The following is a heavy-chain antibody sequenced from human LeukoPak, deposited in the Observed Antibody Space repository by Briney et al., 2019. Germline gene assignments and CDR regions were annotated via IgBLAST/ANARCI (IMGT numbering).Heavy chain of an antibody. J-gene: IGHJ4*02. CDR3: ARGGSLAVAPHQYYFDY. CDR2: INGGSGNT. CDR1: GYTFTDYT. V-gene: IGHV1-3*03. D-gene: IGHD6-19*01. Sequence: ASVKVSCKASGYTFTDYTMHWLRQAPGQRLDWMGWINGGSGNTKYSPEFQGRVTITRDTSASTAYMELSSLRSEDTAVYYCARGGSLAVAPHQYYFDYWGQGTLVTVSS.